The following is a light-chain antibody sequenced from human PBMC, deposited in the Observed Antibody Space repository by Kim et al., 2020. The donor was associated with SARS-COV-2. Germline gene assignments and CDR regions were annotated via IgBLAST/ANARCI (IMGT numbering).Light chain of an antibody. CDR1: QRVNSGY. Sequence: PGERATLSCRASQRVNSGYLAWYQQKSGQAPRLLIYGASSRAAVVPDRFSASGSGTDFILTISRLEPEDFAVYYCQQYDRSPFTFGGGTKVDIK. V-gene: IGKV3-20*01. CDR2: GAS. J-gene: IGKJ4*01. CDR3: QQYDRSPFT.